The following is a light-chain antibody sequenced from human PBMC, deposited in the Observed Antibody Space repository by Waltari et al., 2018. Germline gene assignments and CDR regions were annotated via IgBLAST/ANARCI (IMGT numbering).Light chain of an antibody. V-gene: IGLV2-14*03. CDR2: EVT. CDR1: SSDVGAFNF. Sequence: QSALTQPASVSGSPGQSVTISCTATSSDVGAFNFVSWYQQYPGKAPRLLIYEVTKRPSGVSNRFSCSKSVGTASLTISGLQDDDEADYYCSSYSIGITPYVFGPGTRVTV. J-gene: IGLJ1*01. CDR3: SSYSIGITPYV.